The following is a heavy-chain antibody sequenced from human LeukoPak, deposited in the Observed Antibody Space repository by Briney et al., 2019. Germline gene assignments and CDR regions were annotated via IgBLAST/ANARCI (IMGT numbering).Heavy chain of an antibody. CDR2: IIPIFGTA. Sequence: GASVKVSCKASGGTFSSYAISWVRQAPGQGLEWMGGIIPIFGTANYAQKFQGRVTITRDTSASTAYMELSSLRSEDTAVYYCARQYSSGWYGEDYWGQGTLVTVPS. J-gene: IGHJ4*02. V-gene: IGHV1-69*05. CDR1: GGTFSSYA. D-gene: IGHD6-19*01. CDR3: ARQYSSGWYGEDY.